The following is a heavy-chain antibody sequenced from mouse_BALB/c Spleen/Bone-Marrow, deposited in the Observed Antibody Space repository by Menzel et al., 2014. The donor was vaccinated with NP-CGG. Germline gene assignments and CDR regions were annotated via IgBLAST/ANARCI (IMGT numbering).Heavy chain of an antibody. J-gene: IGHJ4*01. CDR3: ARLGDGYYDALDY. Sequence: EVQVVESGPELVKPGASVKVSCKASGYAFTDYNIYWVKQRHGKSLEWIGYIDLYNGGTSYNQKFKGKATLTVDKSSSTAYMQLNSLTSEDSAVYCCARLGDGYYDALDYWGQGTSVTVSS. V-gene: IGHV1S135*01. CDR1: GYAFTDYN. CDR2: IDLYNGGT. D-gene: IGHD2-3*01.